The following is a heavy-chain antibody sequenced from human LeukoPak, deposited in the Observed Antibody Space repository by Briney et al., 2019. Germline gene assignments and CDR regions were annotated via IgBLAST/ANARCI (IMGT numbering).Heavy chain of an antibody. CDR2: IYSNTGTT. D-gene: IGHD3-10*01. V-gene: IGHV4-4*09. Sequence: SETLSLTCTVSGPSPYWTWIRRPPGKGLECIGYIYSNTGTTNSNPSLKSRVTMSLDTSKKHLSLKLSAVTAEDTAVYYCARGYGWLDPWGQGILVIVS. CDR1: GPSPY. J-gene: IGHJ5*02. CDR3: ARGYGWLDP.